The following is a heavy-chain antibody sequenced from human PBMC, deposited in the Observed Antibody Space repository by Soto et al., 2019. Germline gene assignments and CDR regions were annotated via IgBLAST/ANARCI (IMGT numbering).Heavy chain of an antibody. CDR1: GYTFIDFF. J-gene: IGHJ4*02. V-gene: IGHV1-2*04. Sequence: ASVKVSCKASGYTFIDFFIYWVRQAPGQGLEWMGWINPNSGGTHYAEKFQGWVTLTRDTSISTTYMELSRLRSNDTAVYYCAKGGGGYSGYDLDYWGQGTLVTVSS. CDR2: INPNSGGT. CDR3: AKGGGGYSGYDLDY. D-gene: IGHD5-12*01.